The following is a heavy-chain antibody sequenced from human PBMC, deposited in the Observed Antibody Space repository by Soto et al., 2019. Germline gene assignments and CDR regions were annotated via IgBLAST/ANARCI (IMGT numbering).Heavy chain of an antibody. J-gene: IGHJ6*02. Sequence: QVQLVESGGGVVQPGRSLRLSCAASGFTFSRYGMHWVRQAPGKGLEWVAVVWYDGSKKHYADSVKGRFTISRDDSKNTLYVQMNSLRAEDTALYYCARERGVGYNRAPLNYGMDVWGQGTTVTVPS. V-gene: IGHV3-33*01. CDR2: VWYDGSKK. CDR1: GFTFSRYG. CDR3: ARERGVGYNRAPLNYGMDV. D-gene: IGHD6-25*01.